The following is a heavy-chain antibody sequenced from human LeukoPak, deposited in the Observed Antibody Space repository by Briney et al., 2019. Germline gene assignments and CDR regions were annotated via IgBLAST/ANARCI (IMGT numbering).Heavy chain of an antibody. J-gene: IGHJ4*02. CDR3: AREGPHDYGDYGPQYY. D-gene: IGHD4-17*01. CDR1: GGSISSYY. V-gene: IGHV4-59*12. CDR2: IYYSGST. Sequence: PSETLSLTCTVSGGSISSYYWIWIRQPAGKGLEWNGYIYYSGSTNYNPSLKSRVTMSVDTSKNQFSLKLSSVTAADTAVYYCAREGPHDYGDYGPQYYWGQGTLVTVSS.